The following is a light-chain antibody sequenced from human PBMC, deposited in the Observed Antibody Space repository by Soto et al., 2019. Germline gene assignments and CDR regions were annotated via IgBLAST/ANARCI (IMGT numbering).Light chain of an antibody. Sequence: QSALTQPRSVSGSPGQSVTISCTGTSSDVGGYNYVSWYQQHPGKAPKLMIYDVIKRPSGVPDRFSGSKSGNTASLTISWLQAEDEADYYCCSYAGSYTYVFGTGTKVTVL. CDR3: CSYAGSYTYV. J-gene: IGLJ1*01. CDR1: SSDVGGYNY. CDR2: DVI. V-gene: IGLV2-11*01.